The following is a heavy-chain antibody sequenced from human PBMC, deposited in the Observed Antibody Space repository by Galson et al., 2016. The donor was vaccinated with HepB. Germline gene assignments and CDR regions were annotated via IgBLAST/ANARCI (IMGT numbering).Heavy chain of an antibody. CDR3: ARDRRLAAVGYGMDV. V-gene: IGHV4-59*01. Sequence: SETLSLTCSVSGGSTSSYYWSWIRQPPGKGLEWIGSVHYNGSNNYNPSLKSRASISIDTSKKRFSLNLSSVTAADTAVYYCARDRRLAAVGYGMDVWGQGTTVTVS. CDR1: GGSTSSYY. D-gene: IGHD6-13*01. CDR2: VHYNGSN. J-gene: IGHJ6*02.